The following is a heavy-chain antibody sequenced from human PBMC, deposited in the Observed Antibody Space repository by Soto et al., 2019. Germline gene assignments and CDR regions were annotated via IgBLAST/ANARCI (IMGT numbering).Heavy chain of an antibody. CDR2: INIDGSST. D-gene: IGHD3-16*01. CDR3: ARGGEYYSYYYGMDV. J-gene: IGHJ6*02. Sequence: GGSLRLSCAASGFTFSSYWMHWVRQAPGKGLVWVSRINIDGSSTTYADSVKGRFTISRDNAKNTLYLQMNSLRAEDTAVYYFARGGEYYSYYYGMDVWGQGTTVTVSS. CDR1: GFTFSSYW. V-gene: IGHV3-74*01.